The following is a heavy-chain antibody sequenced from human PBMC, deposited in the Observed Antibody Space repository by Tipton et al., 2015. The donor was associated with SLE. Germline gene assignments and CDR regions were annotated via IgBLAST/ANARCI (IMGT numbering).Heavy chain of an antibody. D-gene: IGHD2-2*01. CDR3: ASDEIYCISTTCTRGAFDI. CDR2: ISYDGSNK. V-gene: IGHV3-30-3*01. J-gene: IGHJ3*02. Sequence: RLSCAASGFTFSSYAMHWVRQAPGKGLEWVAVISYDGSNKYYADSVKGRFTISRDNSKNTLYLQMNSLRAEDTAVYYCASDEIYCISTTCTRGAFDIWGQGTMVTVSS. CDR1: GFTFSSYA.